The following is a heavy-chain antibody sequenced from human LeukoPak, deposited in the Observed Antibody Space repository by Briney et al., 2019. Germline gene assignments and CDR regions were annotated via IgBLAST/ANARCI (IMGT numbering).Heavy chain of an antibody. J-gene: IGHJ6*03. Sequence: GGSLRLSCAASGFTFSSYAMHWVRQAPGKGLEYVSAISSNGGSTYYANSVKGRFTISRDNSKNTLYLQMGSLRAEDMAVYYCARVPSYYYYYMDVWGKGTTVTVSS. CDR3: ARVPSYYYYYMDV. CDR1: GFTFSSYA. V-gene: IGHV3-64*01. CDR2: ISSNGGST.